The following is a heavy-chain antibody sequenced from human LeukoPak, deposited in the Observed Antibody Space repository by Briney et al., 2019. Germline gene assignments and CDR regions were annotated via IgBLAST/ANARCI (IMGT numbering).Heavy chain of an antibody. CDR1: GYTLTELS. CDR2: FDPEDGET. Sequence: EASVKVSCKVSGYTLTELSTHWVRQAPGKGLEWMGGFDPEDGETIYAQKFQGRVTMTEDTSTDTAYMELSSLRSEDTAVYYCATEDYYGSGSWVDYWGQGTLVTVSS. CDR3: ATEDYYGSGSWVDY. D-gene: IGHD3-10*01. J-gene: IGHJ4*02. V-gene: IGHV1-24*01.